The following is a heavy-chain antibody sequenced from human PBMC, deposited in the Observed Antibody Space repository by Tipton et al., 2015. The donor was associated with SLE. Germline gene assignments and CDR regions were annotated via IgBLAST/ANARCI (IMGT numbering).Heavy chain of an antibody. CDR3: ARDMTMETTGY. J-gene: IGHJ4*02. CDR1: GFTFSSYS. D-gene: IGHD4-17*01. CDR2: ISSSSNYI. Sequence: SLRLSCADSGFTFSSYSMNWVRQAPGKGLEWVSSISSSSNYIYYADSVKGRFTISRDNAKNSLYLQMNSLRAEDTGVYYCARDMTMETTGYWGQGTLVTASS. V-gene: IGHV3-21*01.